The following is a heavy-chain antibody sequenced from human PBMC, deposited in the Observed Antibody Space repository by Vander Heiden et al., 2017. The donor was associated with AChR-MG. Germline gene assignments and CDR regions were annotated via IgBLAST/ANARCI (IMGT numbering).Heavy chain of an antibody. J-gene: IGHJ5*02. V-gene: IGHV1-8*01. CDR1: GHTFTSYD. CDR3: ARGGLTFHGDNWFDP. D-gene: IGHD2-21*02. CDR2: MNPNSGNT. Sequence: QVQLVQSGAEVKKTGASLKVSCKASGHTFTSYDINWVRQATGQGLEWMGWMNPNSGNTGYAQKFQGRVTMTRNTSISTAYMELSSLRSEDTAVYYCARGGLTFHGDNWFDPWGQGTLVTVSS.